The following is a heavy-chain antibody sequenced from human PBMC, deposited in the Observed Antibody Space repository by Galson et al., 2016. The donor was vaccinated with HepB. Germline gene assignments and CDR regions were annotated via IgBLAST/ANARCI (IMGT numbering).Heavy chain of an antibody. CDR2: ICLCGAT. Sequence: SETLSLTCAVSGVSISSSTYWSWVRQPPGKGPEWIGEICLCGATNYNPSLESRVTISADKSKNQFSLILTSVTATDTAVYYCARNGGKYQDYWGQGTLVTVSS. J-gene: IGHJ4*02. D-gene: IGHD2-2*01. CDR1: GVSISSSTY. CDR3: ARNGGKYQDY. V-gene: IGHV4-4*02.